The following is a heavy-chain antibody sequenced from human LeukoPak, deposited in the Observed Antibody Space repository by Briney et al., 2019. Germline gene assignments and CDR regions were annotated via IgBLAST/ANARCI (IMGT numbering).Heavy chain of an antibody. J-gene: IGHJ4*02. CDR1: GDSITRGGFY. V-gene: IGHV4-31*03. CDR2: IYTRGDT. D-gene: IGHD1-1*01. Sequence: SETLSLTCSVSGDSITRGGFYWSWIRQHPGKGLEWIGYIYTRGDTNYNASLKGRVAISLDTSRDQFSLSLTSVTAADTAVYFCARATTVSGLFDYWGQGTLVTVSS. CDR3: ARATTVSGLFDY.